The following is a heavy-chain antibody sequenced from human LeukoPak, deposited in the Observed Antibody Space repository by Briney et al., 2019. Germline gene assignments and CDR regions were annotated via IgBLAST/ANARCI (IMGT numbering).Heavy chain of an antibody. CDR3: ASRKLGNDY. CDR1: GGSFSDYY. V-gene: IGHV4-34*01. Sequence: SETLSLTCAVYGGSFSDYYWSWIRQPPGKGLEWIGEVDHSGTTNYNPSLKSRVTISADTSKNQFSLKLSSVTAADTAVYYCASRKLGNDYWGQGTLVTVSS. D-gene: IGHD7-27*01. J-gene: IGHJ4*02. CDR2: VDHSGTT.